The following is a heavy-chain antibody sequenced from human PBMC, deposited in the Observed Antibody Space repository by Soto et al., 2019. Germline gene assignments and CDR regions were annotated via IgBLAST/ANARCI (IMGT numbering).Heavy chain of an antibody. CDR2: ISYDGSNK. Sequence: HPGGSLRLSCAASGFTFSSYGMHWVRQAPGKGLEWVAVISYDGSNKYYADSVKGRFTISRDNSKNTLYLQMNSLRAEDTAVYYCAKDGFHNWNDVGGPKDYYYYGMDVWGQGTTVTVSS. J-gene: IGHJ6*02. D-gene: IGHD1-20*01. CDR1: GFTFSSYG. V-gene: IGHV3-30*18. CDR3: AKDGFHNWNDVGGPKDYYYYGMDV.